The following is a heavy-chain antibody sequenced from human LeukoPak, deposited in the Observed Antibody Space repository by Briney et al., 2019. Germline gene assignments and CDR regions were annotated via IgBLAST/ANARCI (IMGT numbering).Heavy chain of an antibody. D-gene: IGHD3-10*01. V-gene: IGHV3-23*01. Sequence: PGGSLRLSCAASGFTFSSYAMSWVRQAPGKGLEWVSAIRGSGGATYYADSVKGRFTISRDNSKNTLYLQMNSLRADDTAVYYCAKGRTLVWVGEFAYWGQGTLVSVSS. CDR1: GFTFSSYA. CDR3: AKGRTLVWVGEFAY. J-gene: IGHJ4*02. CDR2: IRGSGGAT.